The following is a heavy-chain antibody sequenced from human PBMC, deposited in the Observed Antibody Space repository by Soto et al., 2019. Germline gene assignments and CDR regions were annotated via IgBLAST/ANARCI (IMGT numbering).Heavy chain of an antibody. Sequence: ASVKVSCKASGYSFTSYGISWVRQAPGQGPEWMGWISGHNGNTNHPQSLQGRVTMTTDTSRNTAYMELRSLRSDDTAVYYCARHRFNYYDDTVYYYFDYWGQGTLVTV. D-gene: IGHD3-22*01. CDR3: ARHRFNYYDDTVYYYFDY. V-gene: IGHV1-18*04. CDR2: ISGHNGNT. J-gene: IGHJ4*02. CDR1: GYSFTSYG.